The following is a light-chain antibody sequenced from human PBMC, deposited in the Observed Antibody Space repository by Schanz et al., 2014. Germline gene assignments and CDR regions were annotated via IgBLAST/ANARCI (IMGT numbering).Light chain of an antibody. Sequence: QSALTQPASVSGSPGQSITISCTGGAFDVGDYNYVSWYQQHPGKAPKLMIYDVSNRPSGVSNRFSASKSGYTASLTISGLQAEDEADYYCCSYADGSTLIFGGGTKLTVL. V-gene: IGLV2-14*01. CDR2: DVS. CDR3: CSYADGSTLI. J-gene: IGLJ2*01. CDR1: AFDVGDYNY.